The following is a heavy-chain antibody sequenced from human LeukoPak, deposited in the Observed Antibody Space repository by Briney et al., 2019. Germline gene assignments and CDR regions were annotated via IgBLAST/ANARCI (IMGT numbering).Heavy chain of an antibody. CDR2: ISGSGGST. Sequence: PGGSLRLSCAASGFTFSSYAMSWVRQAPGKGLEWVSAISGSGGSTDYADSVKGRFTISRDNAKNTLYLQMNSLRVEDTAVYYCVCLGLGGLSLDWGQGTLVTVSS. V-gene: IGHV3-23*01. D-gene: IGHD3-16*01. J-gene: IGHJ4*02. CDR3: VCLGLGGLSLD. CDR1: GFTFSSYA.